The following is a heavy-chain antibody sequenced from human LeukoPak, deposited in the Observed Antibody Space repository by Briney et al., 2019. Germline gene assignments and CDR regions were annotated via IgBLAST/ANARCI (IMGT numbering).Heavy chain of an antibody. V-gene: IGHV3-21*06. D-gene: IGHD2-2*01. CDR1: GLTFSDYN. CDR3: ARIFVVPAANFYYSYGMDV. J-gene: IGHJ6*02. CDR2: ISGSATYI. Sequence: RGSLRLSPAAPGLTFSDYNMNWGRQAPGKGLGRGSSISGSATYIYYADSVKGRFTISRDNAKTSLSLQMNSLRAEDTAVYYCARIFVVPAANFYYSYGMDVWGQGTRVTV.